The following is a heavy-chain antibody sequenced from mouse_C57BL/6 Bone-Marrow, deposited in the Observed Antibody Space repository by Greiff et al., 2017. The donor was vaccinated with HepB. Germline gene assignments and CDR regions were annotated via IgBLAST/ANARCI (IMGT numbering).Heavy chain of an antibody. Sequence: VQLVESGAELARPGASVKLSCKASGYTFTSYGISWVKQRTGQGLEWIGEIYPRSGNTYYNEKFKGKATLTADKSSSTAYMELRSLTSEDSAVYFCAREGIYYDYDGGLGFAYWGQGTLVTVSA. CDR3: AREGIYYDYDGGLGFAY. V-gene: IGHV1-81*01. D-gene: IGHD2-4*01. CDR1: GYTFTSYG. J-gene: IGHJ3*01. CDR2: IYPRSGNT.